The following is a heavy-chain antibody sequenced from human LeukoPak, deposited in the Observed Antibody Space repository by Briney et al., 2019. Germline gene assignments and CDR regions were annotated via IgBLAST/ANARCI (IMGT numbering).Heavy chain of an antibody. CDR2: ISSNGGST. V-gene: IGHV3-64*01. Sequence: GGSLRLSCAASGFTFSSYAMHCVRQAPGKGLEYVSAISSNGGSTYYANSVKGRFTISRDNSKNTLYLQMGSLRAEDMAVYYCARSSGSYIGDVDYWGQGTLVTVSS. J-gene: IGHJ4*02. D-gene: IGHD1-26*01. CDR1: GFTFSSYA. CDR3: ARSSGSYIGDVDY.